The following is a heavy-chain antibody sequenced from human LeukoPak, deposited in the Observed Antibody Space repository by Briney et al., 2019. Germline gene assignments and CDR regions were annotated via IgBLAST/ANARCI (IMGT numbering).Heavy chain of an antibody. V-gene: IGHV4-4*07. CDR2: IYTSGST. J-gene: IGHJ3*02. CDR1: GGSISSYY. D-gene: IGHD3-10*01. Sequence: SETLSLTCTVSGGSISSYYWSWIRQPAGKGLEWIGRIYTSGSTNYNPSLKSRVTMSVDTSKNQFSLKLSSVTAADTAVYYCARDLAPDYYGSGSYHAFDIWGQGTMVTVSS. CDR3: ARDLAPDYYGSGSYHAFDI.